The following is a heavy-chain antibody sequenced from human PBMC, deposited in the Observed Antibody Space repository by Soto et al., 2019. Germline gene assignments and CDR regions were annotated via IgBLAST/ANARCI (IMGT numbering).Heavy chain of an antibody. CDR1: GGSISSGDYY. J-gene: IGHJ5*02. V-gene: IGHV4-30-4*01. D-gene: IGHD6-13*01. CDR2: IYYSGST. CDR3: ARSWVFIAAAGRLEWFDP. Sequence: QVQLQESGPGLVKPSQTLSLTCTVSGGSISSGDYYWSWIRQPPGKGLEWIGYIYYSGSTYYNPSLTSRVTISVDTSKNQFSLKLSSVTAADTAVYYCARSWVFIAAAGRLEWFDPWGQGTLVTVSS.